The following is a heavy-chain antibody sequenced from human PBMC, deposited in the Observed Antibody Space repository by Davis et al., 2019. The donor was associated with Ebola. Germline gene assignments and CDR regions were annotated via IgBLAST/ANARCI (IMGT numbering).Heavy chain of an antibody. D-gene: IGHD3-16*01. CDR3: ARDHIDLWGWFDP. V-gene: IGHV3-21*01. Sequence: GESLKISCAASGFTFRSYWMSWVRQAPGKGLEWVSSISSSSSYIYYADSVKGRFTISRDNAKNSLYLQMNSLRAEDTAVYYCARDHIDLWGWFDPWGQGTLVTVSS. CDR2: ISSSSSYI. J-gene: IGHJ5*02. CDR1: GFTFRSYW.